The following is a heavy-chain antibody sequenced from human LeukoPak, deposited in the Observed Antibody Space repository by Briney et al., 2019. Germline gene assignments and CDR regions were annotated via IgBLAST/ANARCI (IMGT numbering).Heavy chain of an antibody. J-gene: IGHJ4*02. CDR1: GGSISSYY. Sequence: SETLSLTCTVSGGSISSYYWSWIRQPAGKGLEWIGRIYTSGSTNYNPSLKSRVTMSVDTSKNQFSLKLSSVTAADTAVYYCARVGYCSGGSCYVEDWGQGTLVTVSS. V-gene: IGHV4-4*07. CDR3: ARVGYCSGGSCYVED. CDR2: IYTSGST. D-gene: IGHD2-15*01.